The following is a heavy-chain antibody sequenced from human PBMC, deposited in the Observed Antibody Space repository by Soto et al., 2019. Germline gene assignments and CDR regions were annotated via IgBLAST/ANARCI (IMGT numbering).Heavy chain of an antibody. CDR2: ISGSAGNT. CDR3: AKSLPSQDNSGWHVWYWYFDL. V-gene: IGHV3-23*01. J-gene: IGHJ2*01. D-gene: IGHD6-19*01. CDR1: GFTFNNYA. Sequence: EVQLLESGGDLVQPGGSLRLSCAASGFTFNNYAMSWVRQAPGKGLEWVSSISGSAGNTYYADSVKGRFTISRDNSKNTLFLQMNSLRAEDTAVYYCAKSLPSQDNSGWHVWYWYFDLWGRGTLVTVSS.